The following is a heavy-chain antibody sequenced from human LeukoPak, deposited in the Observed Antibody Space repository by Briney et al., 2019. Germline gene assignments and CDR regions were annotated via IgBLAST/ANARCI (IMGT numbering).Heavy chain of an antibody. CDR2: ISNDGSNK. Sequence: PGGSLRLSCAASGFTFSSYGMQWVRQAPGKGLEWVAVISNDGSNKYYADSVKGRFTISRDNSKNTLYLQMNSLRAEDTAVYYCARGDIAVAGDYYYGMDVWGQGTTVTVSS. CDR3: ARGDIAVAGDYYYGMDV. J-gene: IGHJ6*02. CDR1: GFTFSSYG. D-gene: IGHD6-19*01. V-gene: IGHV3-30*03.